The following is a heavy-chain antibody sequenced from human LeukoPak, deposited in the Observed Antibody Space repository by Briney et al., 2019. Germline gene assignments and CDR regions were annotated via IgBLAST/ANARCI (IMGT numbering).Heavy chain of an antibody. V-gene: IGHV3-72*01. D-gene: IGHD3-10*01. CDR1: GFTFSDHY. CDR2: TRNKANSYTT. CDR3: ARGGVWFGERWYYFDY. Sequence: GGSLRLSCAASGFTFSDHYMDWVRQAPGKGLEWVGRTRNKANSYTTEYAASVRGRFTISRDDSKNSLYLQMNSLKTEDTAVYYCARGGVWFGERWYYFDYWGQGTLVTVSS. J-gene: IGHJ4*02.